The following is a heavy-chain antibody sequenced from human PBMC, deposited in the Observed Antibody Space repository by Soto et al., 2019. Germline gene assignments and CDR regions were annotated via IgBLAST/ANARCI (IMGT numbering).Heavy chain of an antibody. Sequence: GGSLRLSCAASGFTFSTYAMTWVRQAPGKGLEWVSVISGSGGAAYYADSVKGRFTISRDNSKNTLFLQMNSLRVEDTAVYYCAKDPHYYDSSGLDYWGQGTLVTVSS. CDR3: AKDPHYYDSSGLDY. CDR1: GFTFSTYA. CDR2: ISGSGGAA. D-gene: IGHD3-22*01. J-gene: IGHJ4*02. V-gene: IGHV3-23*01.